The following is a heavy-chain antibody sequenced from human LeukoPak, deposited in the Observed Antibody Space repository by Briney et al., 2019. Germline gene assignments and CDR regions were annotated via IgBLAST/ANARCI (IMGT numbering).Heavy chain of an antibody. Sequence: GGSLRLSCAASGFTFGNAWMSWVRQAPGEGLEWVGRIKSKTDGGTTGYAAPVKGRFTISRDDSKNTLYLQMNSLKTEDTAVYYCTPEEVVTAMGFDYWGQGTLVTVSS. CDR1: GFTFGNAW. J-gene: IGHJ4*02. D-gene: IGHD2-21*02. CDR2: IKSKTDGGTT. V-gene: IGHV3-15*01. CDR3: TPEEVVTAMGFDY.